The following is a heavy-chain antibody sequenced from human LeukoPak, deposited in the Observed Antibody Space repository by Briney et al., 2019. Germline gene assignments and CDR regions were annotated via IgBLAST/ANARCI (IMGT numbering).Heavy chain of an antibody. J-gene: IGHJ5*02. V-gene: IGHV4-59*01. CDR1: GASISSYD. Sequence: PSETLSLTCTVSGASISSYDWSWIRQPPGKGMEWIGYIYYSGSTNYNPSLKCRVTISVDTSKNQFSLKLSSVTAADTAVYYCARRAVNWFDPWGQGTLVTVSS. CDR3: ARRAVNWFDP. CDR2: IYYSGST. D-gene: IGHD4-17*01.